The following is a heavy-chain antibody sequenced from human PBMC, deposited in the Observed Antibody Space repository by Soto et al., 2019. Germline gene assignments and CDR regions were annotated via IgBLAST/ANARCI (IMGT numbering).Heavy chain of an antibody. D-gene: IGHD3-22*01. Sequence: ASVKVSCKASGYTFTSYYMHWVRQAPGQGLEWMGIINPSGGSTSYAQKFQGRVTMTRDTSTSTVYMEPSSLRSEDTAVYYCARGGRYYDSSGYSNDAFDIWGQGTMVTVSS. CDR3: ARGGRYYDSSGYSNDAFDI. CDR1: GYTFTSYY. V-gene: IGHV1-46*01. J-gene: IGHJ3*02. CDR2: INPSGGST.